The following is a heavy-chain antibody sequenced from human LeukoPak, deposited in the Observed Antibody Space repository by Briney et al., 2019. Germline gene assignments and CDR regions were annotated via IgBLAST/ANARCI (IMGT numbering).Heavy chain of an antibody. V-gene: IGHV3-48*03. CDR3: ARDLGVIVHPSDY. Sequence: AGGSLRLSCAASGFTFSSYEMNWVRQAPGKGLEWVSYISSSGSTIYYADSVKGRFTISRDNAKNSLYLQMNSLRAEDTAVYYCARDLGVIVHPSDYWGQGTLVTVSS. CDR1: GFTFSSYE. CDR2: ISSSGSTI. D-gene: IGHD3-16*02. J-gene: IGHJ4*02.